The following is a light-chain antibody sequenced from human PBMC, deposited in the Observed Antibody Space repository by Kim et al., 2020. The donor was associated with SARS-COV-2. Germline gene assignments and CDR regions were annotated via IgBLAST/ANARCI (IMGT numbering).Light chain of an antibody. CDR3: QAWESSTVV. CDR2: QDS. V-gene: IGLV3-1*01. Sequence: VSQGQKARITCSGDKLGDKYACWYQQKPGQSPVLVINQDSKRHSGIPERFSGSNSGNTATLTISGTQAMDEADYYCQAWESSTVVFGGGTQLNVL. J-gene: IGLJ2*01. CDR1: KLGDKY.